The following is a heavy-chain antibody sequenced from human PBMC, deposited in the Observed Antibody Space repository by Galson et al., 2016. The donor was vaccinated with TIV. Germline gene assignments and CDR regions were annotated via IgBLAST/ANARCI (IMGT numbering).Heavy chain of an antibody. V-gene: IGHV1-69*13. J-gene: IGHJ4*02. D-gene: IGHD3-10*01. CDR2: IIAIFGTT. CDR1: GGIFNRYA. Sequence: SVKVSCKASGGIFNRYAISWVRQAPGQGLEWMGKIIAIFGTTNYAQKFQGRVTITADESTGTVYMELSSLRSEETAVYYCARGTDYYGSGSFSYWGQGTLVTVSS. CDR3: ARGTDYYGSGSFSY.